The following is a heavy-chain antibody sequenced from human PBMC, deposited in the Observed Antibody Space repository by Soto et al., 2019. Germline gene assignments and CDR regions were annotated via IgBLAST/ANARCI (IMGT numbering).Heavy chain of an antibody. CDR2: INPSGGST. V-gene: IGHV1-46*01. Sequence: ASVKVSCKASGYTFTSYYMHWVRQAPGQGLEWMGIINPSGGSTSYAQKFQGRVTMTRDTSTSTVYMELSSLRSEDTAVYYCARDPRYHYYDSNPTAGGDAFDIWGQGTMVTVS. J-gene: IGHJ3*02. CDR3: ARDPRYHYYDSNPTAGGDAFDI. CDR1: GYTFTSYY. D-gene: IGHD3-22*01.